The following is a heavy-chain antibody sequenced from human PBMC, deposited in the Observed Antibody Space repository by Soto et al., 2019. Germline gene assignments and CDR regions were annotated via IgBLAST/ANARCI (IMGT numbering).Heavy chain of an antibody. CDR2: IYYSGST. CDR3: ARHAVHSSGCTDY. J-gene: IGHJ4*02. CDR1: GGSISSYY. Sequence: SETLSLTCTVSGGSISSYYWSWIRQPPGKGLEWIGYIYYSGSTNYNPSLKSRVTISVDTSKNQFSLKLSSVTAADTAVYYCARHAVHSSGCTDYRGQGTPVTVSS. D-gene: IGHD6-19*01. V-gene: IGHV4-59*08.